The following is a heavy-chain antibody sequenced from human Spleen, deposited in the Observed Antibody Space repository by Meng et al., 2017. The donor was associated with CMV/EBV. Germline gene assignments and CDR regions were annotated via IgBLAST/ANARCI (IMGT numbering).Heavy chain of an antibody. CDR3: ATTYYDFWKGYSSKPLHDF. Sequence: GESLKISCAASGFTFSRNGMYWVRQAPGKGLEWVAFIRYDERSKYYAKSVQGRFTISRDNSRNTLYLQMNSLRADDTAVYYCATTYYDFWKGYSSKPLHDFWGQGTPVTVSS. V-gene: IGHV3-30*02. CDR1: GFTFSRNG. D-gene: IGHD3-3*01. J-gene: IGHJ4*01. CDR2: IRYDERSK.